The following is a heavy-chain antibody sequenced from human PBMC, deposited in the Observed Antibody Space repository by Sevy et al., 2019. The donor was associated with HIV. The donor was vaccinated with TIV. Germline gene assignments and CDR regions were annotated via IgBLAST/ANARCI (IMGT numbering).Heavy chain of an antibody. CDR1: GFSFSNYW. Sequence: GGSQRLSCAASGFSFSNYWMHWVRQAPGKGLEWVANIKQDESEKYYVASVKGRFTISRDNAKNSVYLEMNSLRPKDTAIYYCAKGNSGSFDYWGQGTLVTVSS. J-gene: IGHJ4*02. D-gene: IGHD3-22*01. V-gene: IGHV3-7*01. CDR3: AKGNSGSFDY. CDR2: IKQDESEK.